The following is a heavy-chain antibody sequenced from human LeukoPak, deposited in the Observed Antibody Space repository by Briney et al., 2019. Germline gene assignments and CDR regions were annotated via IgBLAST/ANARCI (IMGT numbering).Heavy chain of an antibody. CDR3: ARGYYYGSENSESRTRHDY. CDR1: GYTFTGYY. Sequence: ASVKVSCKASGYTFTGYYMHWVRQAPGQGLEWMGRINPTSGITSFAQQFQGRVTMTRDTSISTAYMELSRLRSDDTAVYYCARGYYYGSENSESRTRHDYWGQGTLVTVSS. CDR2: INPTSGIT. J-gene: IGHJ4*02. D-gene: IGHD3-10*01. V-gene: IGHV1-2*06.